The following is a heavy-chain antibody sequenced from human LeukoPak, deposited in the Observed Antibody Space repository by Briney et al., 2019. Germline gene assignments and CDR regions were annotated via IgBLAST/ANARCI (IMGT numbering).Heavy chain of an antibody. CDR3: VRVGYSYVINDWSRTGLGAYPTKYYYHMDV. CDR2: INPSGST. CDR1: GGSFSDYY. J-gene: IGHJ6*03. V-gene: IGHV4-34*01. D-gene: IGHD5-18*01. Sequence: SETLSLTCAVYGGSFSDYYWGWIRQPPGKGLEWIGEINPSGSTNYSPSLKSRVTISVDTSKNQFSLKLSSVAAADTAVYFCVRVGYSYVINDWSRTGLGAYPTKYYYHMDVWDKRTTVTVSS.